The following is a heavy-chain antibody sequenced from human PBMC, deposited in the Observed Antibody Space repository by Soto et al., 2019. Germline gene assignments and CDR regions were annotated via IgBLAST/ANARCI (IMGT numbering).Heavy chain of an antibody. D-gene: IGHD3-16*01. CDR2: IWYDGSNK. J-gene: IGHJ6*02. CDR1: GFTFSLYG. CDR3: ARGLRGISFYGMDV. V-gene: IGHV3-33*01. Sequence: QVQLVESGGGVVQPGRSLRLSCAASGFTFSLYGMHWVRQAPGKWLEWVAVIWYDGSNKFYADSVKGRFTISRDNSKNTLYLQMTSLRDEDPAVYYCARGLRGISFYGMDVWCQGTTVCVSS.